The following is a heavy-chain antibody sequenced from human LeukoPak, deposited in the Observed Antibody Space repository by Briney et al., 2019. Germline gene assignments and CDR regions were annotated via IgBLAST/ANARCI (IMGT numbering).Heavy chain of an antibody. CDR3: ARRWAAAHKGSPADY. D-gene: IGHD6-6*01. J-gene: IGHJ4*02. CDR2: IYTSGST. Sequence: PSETLSLTCTVSGGSISSGGYYWSWIRQPPGKGLEWIGYIYTSGSTNYNPSLKSRVTISVDTSKNQFSLKLSSVTAADTAVYYCARRWAAAHKGSPADYWGQGTLVTVSS. V-gene: IGHV4-61*08. CDR1: GGSISSGGYY.